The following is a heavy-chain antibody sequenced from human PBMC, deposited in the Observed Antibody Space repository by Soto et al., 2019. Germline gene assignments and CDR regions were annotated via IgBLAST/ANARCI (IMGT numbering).Heavy chain of an antibody. Sequence: QVQLVQSGAELKKPGSSVNVSCAASGGTFKTYTINWVRQAPGQGLEWIGQIIPMYDSANYAQRLQGRVTIRADTSTNIAYMGLSGLRSEDTAMYYCATWRTYSGSYCFDYWGQGTLVSVSS. J-gene: IGHJ4*02. D-gene: IGHD1-26*01. CDR1: GGTFKTYT. CDR2: IIPMYDSA. V-gene: IGHV1-69*06. CDR3: ATWRTYSGSYCFDY.